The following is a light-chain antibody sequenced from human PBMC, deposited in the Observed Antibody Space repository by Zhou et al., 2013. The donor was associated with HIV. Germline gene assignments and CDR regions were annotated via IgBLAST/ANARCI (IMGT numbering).Light chain of an antibody. CDR1: QSVSSN. Sequence: IVMTQSPATLSVSPGERVTLSCRASQSVSSNLAWYQQKPGQGPRLLIYGASTRVTGIPVRFIGSGSGTEFTLTISSLQSEDFAVYYCQQYHNWPPLTFGGGTKVEMK. V-gene: IGKV3-15*01. CDR2: GAS. CDR3: QQYHNWPPLT. J-gene: IGKJ4*01.